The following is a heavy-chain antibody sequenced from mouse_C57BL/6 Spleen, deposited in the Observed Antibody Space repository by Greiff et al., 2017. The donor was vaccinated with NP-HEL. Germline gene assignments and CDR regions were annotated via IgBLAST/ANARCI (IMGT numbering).Heavy chain of an antibody. V-gene: IGHV2-2*01. CDR1: GFSLTSYG. CDR3: ARIEDV. CDR2: IWSGGST. Sequence: VKLMESGPGLVQLSQSLSITCTVSGFSLTSYGVHWVRQSPGKGLEWLGVIWSGGSTDYNAAFISRLSISKDNSKSQVFFKMNSLQADDTAIYYCARIEDVWGTGTTVTVSS. J-gene: IGHJ1*03.